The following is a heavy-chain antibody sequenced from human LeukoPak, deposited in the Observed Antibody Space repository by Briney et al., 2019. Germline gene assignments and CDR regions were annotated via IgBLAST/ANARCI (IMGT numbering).Heavy chain of an antibody. CDR1: GGFISSYY. D-gene: IGHD2-2*01. Sequence: SETLSLTCTVSGGFISSYYWSWIRQPPGKGLEWIGYIYYSGSTNYNPSLKSRVTISVDTSKNQFSLKLSSVTAADTAVYYCARALGYCSSTSCYEADYYYYYYMDVWGKGTTVTVSS. V-gene: IGHV4-59*01. J-gene: IGHJ6*03. CDR3: ARALGYCSSTSCYEADYYYYYYMDV. CDR2: IYYSGST.